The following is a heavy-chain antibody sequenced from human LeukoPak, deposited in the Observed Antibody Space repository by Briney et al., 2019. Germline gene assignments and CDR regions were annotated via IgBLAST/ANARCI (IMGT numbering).Heavy chain of an antibody. CDR1: GFTFNSYG. V-gene: IGHV3-30*03. CDR2: ISYDGTKK. J-gene: IGHJ6*03. CDR3: ARDAESPGTIMTTYYYYMDV. D-gene: IGHD4-11*01. Sequence: GGSLRLSCATSGFTFNSYGMHWVRQAPGKGLEWVAVISYDGTKKYYADSVKGRFTISRDNAKNSLYLQMDSLRAEDTAVYYCARDAESPGTIMTTYYYYMDVWGKGTTVTISS.